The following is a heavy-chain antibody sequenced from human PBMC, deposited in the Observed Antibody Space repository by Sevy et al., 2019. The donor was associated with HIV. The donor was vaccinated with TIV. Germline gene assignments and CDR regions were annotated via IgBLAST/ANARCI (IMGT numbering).Heavy chain of an antibody. Sequence: GGSLRLSFAASGFTFSSYAMSWVRQAPGKGLEWVSAISGSGGSTYYADSVKGRFTISRDNSKNTLYLQMNSLRAEDTAVYYCAKDRDYYDSSPLFDYWGQGTLVTVSS. J-gene: IGHJ4*02. D-gene: IGHD3-22*01. V-gene: IGHV3-23*01. CDR1: GFTFSSYA. CDR2: ISGSGGST. CDR3: AKDRDYYDSSPLFDY.